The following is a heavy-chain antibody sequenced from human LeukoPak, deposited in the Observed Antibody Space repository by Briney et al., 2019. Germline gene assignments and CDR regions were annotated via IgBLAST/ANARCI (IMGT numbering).Heavy chain of an antibody. CDR2: IIPIFGST. Sequence: SVKVSCKVSGGTFSSFTISWLRQAPGQGFEWMGGIIPIFGSTNYAQKFQGRVTNTADDSTSTAYMEVTSLTSDDTAVYYCARGYDVGDYVPYSYWGQGTLVIVSS. J-gene: IGHJ4*02. V-gene: IGHV1-69*01. CDR3: ARGYDVGDYVPYSY. D-gene: IGHD4-17*01. CDR1: GGTFSSFT.